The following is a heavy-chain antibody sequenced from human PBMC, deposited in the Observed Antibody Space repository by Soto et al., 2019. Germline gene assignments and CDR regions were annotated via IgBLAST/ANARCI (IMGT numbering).Heavy chain of an antibody. CDR2: INSDGSST. V-gene: IGHV3-74*01. CDR3: ARDFVVYGMDV. Sequence: GGSLRLSCAASGFTFRSYWMHWVRQAPGKGLVWVSRINSDGSSTSYADSVKGRFTISRDNAKNTLYLQMNSLRAEDTAVYYCARDFVVYGMDVWGQGTTVTVSS. CDR1: GFTFRSYW. J-gene: IGHJ6*02.